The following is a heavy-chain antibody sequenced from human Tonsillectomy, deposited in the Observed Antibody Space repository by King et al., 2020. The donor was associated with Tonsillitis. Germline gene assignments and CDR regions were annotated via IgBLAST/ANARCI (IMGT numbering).Heavy chain of an antibody. Sequence: QLVQSGAEVKKPGSSVKVSCKASGDTFPTYVISWVRQAPGQGLEWMGGIIPIFDTAKYAQKFQGRVTITADESTSTAYMELSNLKSEDTAVYYCARERSSGTYDYWGQGTLVTVSS. V-gene: IGHV1-69*01. D-gene: IGHD1-26*01. J-gene: IGHJ4*02. CDR3: ARERSSGTYDY. CDR2: IIPIFDTA. CDR1: GDTFPTYV.